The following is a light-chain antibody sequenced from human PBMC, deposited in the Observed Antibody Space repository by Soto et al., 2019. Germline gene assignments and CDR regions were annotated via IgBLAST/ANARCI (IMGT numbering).Light chain of an antibody. CDR3: LHFNSYPRT. CDR2: ATF. CDR1: EDIRSD. V-gene: IGKV1-17*02. J-gene: IGKJ1*01. Sequence: DIQMTQSPSSLSASVGERVTITCRASEDIRSDLGWYQQRPGRAPKRLIYATFTLQSGVPSRFSGSRSATEFTLTISNLQPEDFATYYCLHFNSYPRTFGQGTKVEI.